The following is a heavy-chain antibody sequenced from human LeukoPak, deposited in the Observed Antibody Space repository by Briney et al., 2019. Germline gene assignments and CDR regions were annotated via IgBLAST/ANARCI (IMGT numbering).Heavy chain of an antibody. CDR1: GFTFSDYY. CDR2: ISSSGSTI. D-gene: IGHD2-2*01. V-gene: IGHV3-11*01. J-gene: IGHJ6*02. Sequence: GGSLRLSCAASGFTFSDYYMSWIRQAPGKGLEWVSYISSSGSTIYYADSVKGRFTISRDNAKNSLYLQMNSLRAEDTAVYYCARDAGDRGYCSSTSCSFWYCYGMDVWGQGTTVTVSS. CDR3: ARDAGDRGYCSSTSCSFWYCYGMDV.